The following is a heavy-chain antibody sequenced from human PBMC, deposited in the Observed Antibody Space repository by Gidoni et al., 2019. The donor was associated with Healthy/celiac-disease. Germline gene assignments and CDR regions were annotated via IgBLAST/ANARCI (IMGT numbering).Heavy chain of an antibody. J-gene: IGHJ3*02. Sequence: EVQLVASGGGLVEFGGSLSLSCADPGFTFSSYWMHWVRQAPGTGLWWFSRIKSDVSSTSYADSVKGQFTISRDNAKNTLYLQMNSLRAEDTAVYYCSRLRRDAFDIWGQGTMVTVSS. CDR2: IKSDVSST. D-gene: IGHD3-16*01. CDR3: SRLRRDAFDI. CDR1: GFTFSSYW. V-gene: IGHV3-74*01.